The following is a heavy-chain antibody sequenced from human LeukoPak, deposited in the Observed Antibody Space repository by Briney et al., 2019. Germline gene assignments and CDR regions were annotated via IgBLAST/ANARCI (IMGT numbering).Heavy chain of an antibody. CDR2: IGTAGDT. D-gene: IGHD6-19*01. J-gene: IGHJ3*02. V-gene: IGHV3-13*04. CDR1: GFTFSSYD. Sequence: GGSLRLSCAASGFTFSSYDMHWVRQATGKGLEWVSAIGTAGDTYYPGSVKGRFTISRENAKNSLYLQMNSLRAGDTAVYYCARGRGWLDASDIWGQGTTVTVSS. CDR3: ARGRGWLDASDI.